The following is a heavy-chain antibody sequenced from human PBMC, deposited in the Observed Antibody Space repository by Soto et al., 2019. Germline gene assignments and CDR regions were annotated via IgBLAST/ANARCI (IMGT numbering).Heavy chain of an antibody. CDR2: INHYGST. D-gene: IGHD3-10*01. J-gene: IGHJ5*02. CDR3: ASQKYGSGSFVPKCFDP. V-gene: IGHV4-34*01. CDR1: GGHFSDYY. Sequence: PSVTLSLTYVVSGGHFSDYYWNWIRQPPENGLEWVGEINHYGSTNYNPSLKSRVSISKHTSKNQFSLKLTSVTAADTAVYFCASQKYGSGSFVPKCFDPWGQGTLVTVSS.